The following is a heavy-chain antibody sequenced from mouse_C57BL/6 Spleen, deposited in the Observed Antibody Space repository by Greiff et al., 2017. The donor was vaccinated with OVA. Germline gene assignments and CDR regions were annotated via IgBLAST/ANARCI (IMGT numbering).Heavy chain of an antibody. Sequence: VQVVESGAELVRPGASVTLSCKASGYTFTDYEMHWVKQTPVHGLEWIGAIDPETGGTAYNQKFKGKAILTADKSSSTAYMELRSLTSEDSAVDYCTRSGTKRWYFDVWGTGTTVTVSS. V-gene: IGHV1-15*01. CDR2: IDPETGGT. CDR3: TRSGTKRWYFDV. J-gene: IGHJ1*03. D-gene: IGHD3-2*02. CDR1: GYTFTDYE.